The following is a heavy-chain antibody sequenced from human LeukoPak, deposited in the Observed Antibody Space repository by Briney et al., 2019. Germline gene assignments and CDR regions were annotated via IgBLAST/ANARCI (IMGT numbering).Heavy chain of an antibody. CDR1: GYTFTGYF. Sequence: ASVKVSCKASGYTFTGYFMHWVRQAPGQGLEWMGWINPNSGGTNYAQKFQGRVTMTRDTSISTAYMELSRLRSDDTAVYYCARVSGPGYSYGYGDYWGQGTLVTVSS. CDR2: INPNSGGT. V-gene: IGHV1-2*02. CDR3: ARVSGPGYSYGYGDY. J-gene: IGHJ4*02. D-gene: IGHD5-18*01.